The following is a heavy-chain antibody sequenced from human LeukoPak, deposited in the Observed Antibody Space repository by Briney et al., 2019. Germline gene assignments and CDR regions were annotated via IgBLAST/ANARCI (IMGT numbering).Heavy chain of an antibody. V-gene: IGHV4-59*01. Sequence: PSETLSLTCTVSGGSISSYYWSWLRQPPGKGLEWIGYIYYSGSTNYNPSLKSRVTMSVDTSKNQFSLKLSSVTAAGTAVYYCAREDYSNYVGGNYYYYYYMDVWGKGTTVTVSS. D-gene: IGHD4-11*01. CDR1: GGSISSYY. CDR2: IYYSGST. CDR3: AREDYSNYVGGNYYYYYYMDV. J-gene: IGHJ6*03.